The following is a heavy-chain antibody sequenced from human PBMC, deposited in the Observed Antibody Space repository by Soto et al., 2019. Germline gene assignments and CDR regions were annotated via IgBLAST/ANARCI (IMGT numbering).Heavy chain of an antibody. V-gene: IGHV3-11*06. J-gene: IGHJ4*02. CDR2: SSDSGTFT. CDR1: GLPVNVSY. D-gene: IGHD2-2*01. Sequence: PAECLTLSSSACGLPVNVSYITWIRQAPGKGLEWLSYSSDSGTFTRYADSVEGRFSISRDNAKNSLYLQINSLRGEDTAIYYSARSGDNDQLLDYWGQGPPV. CDR3: ARSGDNDQLLDY.